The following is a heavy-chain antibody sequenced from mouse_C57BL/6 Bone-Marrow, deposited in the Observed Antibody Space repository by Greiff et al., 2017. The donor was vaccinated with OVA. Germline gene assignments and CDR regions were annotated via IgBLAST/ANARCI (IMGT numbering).Heavy chain of an antibody. V-gene: IGHV1-59*01. J-gene: IGHJ2*01. Sequence: VQLQQPGAELVRPGTSVKLSCKASGYTFTSYWMHWVKQRPGQGLEWIGVIDPSDSYTNYNQKFKGKATLTVDTSSSTASMQLSSLTSEDSAVYYCAREGITTVVATDYFDYWGQGTTLTVSS. CDR3: AREGITTVVATDYFDY. D-gene: IGHD1-1*01. CDR1: GYTFTSYW. CDR2: IDPSDSYT.